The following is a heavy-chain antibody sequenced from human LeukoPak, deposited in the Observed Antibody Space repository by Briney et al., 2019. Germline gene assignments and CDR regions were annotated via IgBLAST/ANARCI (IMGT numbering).Heavy chain of an antibody. CDR1: GFTFSSYA. D-gene: IGHD6-13*01. J-gene: IGHJ4*02. CDR3: AKGRYSSSWYGDY. CDR2: ISGSGGST. Sequence: GGSLRLSCAASGFTFSSYAMSWVRQAPGKGLEWVSAISGSGGSTYYADSVKGRFTIFRDNSKNTLYLQMNSLRAEDTAVYYCAKGRYSSSWYGDYWGQGTLVTVSS. V-gene: IGHV3-23*01.